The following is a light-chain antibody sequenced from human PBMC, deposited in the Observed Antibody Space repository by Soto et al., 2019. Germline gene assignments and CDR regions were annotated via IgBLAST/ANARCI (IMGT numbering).Light chain of an antibody. J-gene: IGLJ3*02. V-gene: IGLV1-44*01. CDR1: SSNIGSNA. CDR3: SVWDDSLNGPV. CDR2: SDN. Sequence: QSVLTQPPSASGTPGQRVTISCSGSSSNIGSNAVNWYQQLPGTAPKLFIYSDNQRPSGVPDRVSGSKSATSASLAISGLQSDDEAVYFCSVWDDSLNGPVFGGGTKLTVL.